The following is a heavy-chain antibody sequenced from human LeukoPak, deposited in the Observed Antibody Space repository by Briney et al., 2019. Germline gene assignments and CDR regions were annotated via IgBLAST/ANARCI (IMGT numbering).Heavy chain of an antibody. D-gene: IGHD6-13*01. CDR2: IIPIFGTA. Sequence: SVKVSCKASGGTFSSYVISWVRQAPGQGLEWMGRIIPIFGTANYAQKFQGRVTITTDESTSTAYMELSSLRSEDTAVYYCARDWLVAAAGLDYWGQGTLVTVSS. CDR3: ARDWLVAAAGLDY. J-gene: IGHJ4*02. CDR1: GGTFSSYV. V-gene: IGHV1-69*05.